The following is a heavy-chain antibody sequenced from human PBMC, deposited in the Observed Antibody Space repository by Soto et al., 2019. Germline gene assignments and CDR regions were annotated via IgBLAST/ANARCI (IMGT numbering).Heavy chain of an antibody. J-gene: IGHJ4*02. D-gene: IGHD3-10*01. V-gene: IGHV4-59*08. CDR3: ASMGYHYGSGSYPLDY. Sequence: SETLSLTCTVSGGSISSYYWTWIRQPPGKGLEWIGFIYNSGSTHYNPSLRSRGTISVDTSKNQFSRKLRSVTAADTAVYNCASMGYHYGSGSYPLDYWGQGTLVTVS. CDR1: GGSISSYY. CDR2: IYNSGST.